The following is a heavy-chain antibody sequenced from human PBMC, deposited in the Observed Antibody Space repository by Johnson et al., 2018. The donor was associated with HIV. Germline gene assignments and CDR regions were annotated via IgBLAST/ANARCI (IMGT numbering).Heavy chain of an antibody. CDR3: ATEYSSSSAFHAFDI. CDR2: ISWYSGSI. Sequence: EVQLVESGGGLVQPGRSLRLSCAASGFTFDDYAMHWVRQAPGKGLEWVSGISWYSGSIGYADSVKGRFTISRDNAKNSLYLQMNSLRAEDPALYYCATEYSSSSAFHAFDIWGQGTMVTVSS. V-gene: IGHV3-9*01. CDR1: GFTFDDYA. D-gene: IGHD6-6*01. J-gene: IGHJ3*02.